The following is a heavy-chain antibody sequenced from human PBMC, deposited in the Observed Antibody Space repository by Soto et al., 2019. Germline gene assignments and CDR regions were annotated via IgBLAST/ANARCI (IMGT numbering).Heavy chain of an antibody. Sequence: GGAPRLSSAPSLITICSFSLISVRPSPRKGLEWVSGVSGSGGSTYCVDSVKGRFTISRDNSKNTLYLQMNSLRAEDTAVYYCAKDFGYNYGYDAFDIWGQGTMVTVSS. D-gene: IGHD5-18*01. CDR3: AKDFGYNYGYDAFDI. CDR1: LITICSFS. J-gene: IGHJ3*02. CDR2: VSGSGGST. V-gene: IGHV3-23*01.